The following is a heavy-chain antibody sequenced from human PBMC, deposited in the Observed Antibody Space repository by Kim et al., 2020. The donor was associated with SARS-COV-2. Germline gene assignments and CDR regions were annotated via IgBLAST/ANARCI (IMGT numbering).Heavy chain of an antibody. CDR1: GGTFSSYA. J-gene: IGHJ1*01. CDR2: IIPILGIA. V-gene: IGHV1-69*04. CDR3: AGSSGTRSFQH. Sequence: SVKVSCKASGGTFSSYAISWVRQAPGQGLEWMGRIIPILGIANYAQKFQGKVTITADKSTSTAYMELSSLRSEDTAVYYCAGSSGTRSFQHWGQGTLVTVSS. D-gene: IGHD3-22*01.